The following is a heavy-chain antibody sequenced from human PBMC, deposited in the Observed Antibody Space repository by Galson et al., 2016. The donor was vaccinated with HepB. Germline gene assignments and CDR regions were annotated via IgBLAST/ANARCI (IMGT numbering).Heavy chain of an antibody. D-gene: IGHD6-19*01. V-gene: IGHV3-48*02. CDR2: ITSSSSTI. Sequence: SLRLSCAASGFGFSSYSMNWVRQAPGKGLEWVSYITSSSSTIYYADSVKGRFTISRDNAKNSLFLQMNSLRDEDTAVYYRARDRGSGLFHYYGMDVWGRGTTVTVSS. CDR1: GFGFSSYS. J-gene: IGHJ6*02. CDR3: ARDRGSGLFHYYGMDV.